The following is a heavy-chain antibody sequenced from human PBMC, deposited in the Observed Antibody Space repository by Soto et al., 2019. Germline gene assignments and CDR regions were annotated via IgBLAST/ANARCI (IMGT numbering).Heavy chain of an antibody. CDR1: GDSVSGTSAA. Sequence: PSRTLSLPCAISGDSVSGTSAAWNWIRQSPGKGLECIGYVYSSGITNYSAYFKSRVTSSVDTSKNQLSLKLRSVTAADTAVDYCARGGMDTTMVTNLFDPWGQGTLVTVSS. CDR2: VYSSGIT. CDR3: ARGGMDTTMVTNLFDP. V-gene: IGHV4-61*01. J-gene: IGHJ5*02. D-gene: IGHD5-18*01.